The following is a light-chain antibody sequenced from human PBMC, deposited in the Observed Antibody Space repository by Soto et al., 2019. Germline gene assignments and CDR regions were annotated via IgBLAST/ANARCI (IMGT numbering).Light chain of an antibody. CDR1: QSISSY. Sequence: DIQMTQSPYSVSASVGDRVTITCRASQSISSYLNWYQQKPGKAPKLLIYAASSLQSGVPSRFSGSGSGTDFTLTISSLQPEDFATYYCQQSYSTPRTFGQGTKVDIK. J-gene: IGKJ1*01. CDR3: QQSYSTPRT. CDR2: AAS. V-gene: IGKV1-39*01.